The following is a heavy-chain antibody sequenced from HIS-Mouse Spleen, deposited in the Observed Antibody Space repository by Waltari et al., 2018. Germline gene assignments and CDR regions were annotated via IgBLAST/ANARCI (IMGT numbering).Heavy chain of an antibody. CDR2: IYSGGST. Sequence: EVQLVESGGGLVQPGGSLRLSCAGSGCTVSSNYMSWVRQAPGKGLEWVSVIYSGGSTYYADSVKGRFTISRDNSKNTLYLQLNSLRAEDTAVYYCARSNWYFDYWGQGTLVTVSS. D-gene: IGHD7-27*01. CDR3: ARSNWYFDY. J-gene: IGHJ4*02. CDR1: GCTVSSNY. V-gene: IGHV3-66*01.